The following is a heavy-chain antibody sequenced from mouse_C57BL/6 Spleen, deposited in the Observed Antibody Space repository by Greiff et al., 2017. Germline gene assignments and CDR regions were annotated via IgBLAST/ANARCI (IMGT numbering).Heavy chain of an antibody. CDR2: IYPGDGDT. D-gene: IGHD1-1*01. J-gene: IGHJ2*01. V-gene: IGHV1-80*01. CDR3: ARYYYGSSLLYDFDY. Sequence: QVQLQQSGAELVKPGASVKISCKASGYAFSSYWMNWVKQRPGKGLEWIGQIYPGDGDTNYNGKFKGKATLTADKSSSTAYMQLSSLTSEDSAVYFCARYYYGSSLLYDFDYWGQGTTLTVSS. CDR1: GYAFSSYW.